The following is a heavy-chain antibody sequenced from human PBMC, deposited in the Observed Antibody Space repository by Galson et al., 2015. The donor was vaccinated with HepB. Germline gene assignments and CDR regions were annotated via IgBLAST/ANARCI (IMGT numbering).Heavy chain of an antibody. J-gene: IGHJ4*02. D-gene: IGHD2-21*01. V-gene: IGHV3-74*01. Sequence: SLRLSCAAPGFTLSSHWMHWVRQAPGKGLLWVSLIENDGSDTSYADSVKGRFTISRDNGKNTLYLQMNSLRAEDTAVYYCSTILDSPSDSPSDSWGQGTLVTVSS. CDR2: IENDGSDT. CDR1: GFTLSSHW. CDR3: STILDSPSDSPSDS.